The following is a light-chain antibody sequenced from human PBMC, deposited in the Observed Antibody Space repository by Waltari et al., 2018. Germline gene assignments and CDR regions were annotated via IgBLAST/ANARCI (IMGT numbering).Light chain of an antibody. Sequence: SVLTQPPSASGTPGQRVPISCSGSSSIIGSNYVYWYQQLPGTAPKLLFYRNNQRPAVVPCRCSGSKSCSAASLAISGRRAEDEADYYCAAWDDSLSAHVVFGGGTKLTVL. J-gene: IGLJ2*01. CDR2: RNN. CDR3: AAWDDSLSAHVV. V-gene: IGLV1-47*01. CDR1: SSIIGSNY.